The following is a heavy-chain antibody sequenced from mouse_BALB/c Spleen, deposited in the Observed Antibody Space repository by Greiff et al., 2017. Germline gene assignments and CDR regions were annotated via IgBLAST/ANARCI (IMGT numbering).Heavy chain of an antibody. CDR1: GFNIKDTY. CDR3: AREGYYGSSYGYFDV. CDR2: IDPANGNT. V-gene: IGHV14-3*02. J-gene: IGHJ1*01. D-gene: IGHD1-1*01. Sequence: EVKLVESGAELVKPGASVKLSCTASGFNIKDTYMHWVKQRPEQGLEWIGRIDPANGNTKYDPKFQGKATITADTSSNTAYLQLSSLTSEDTAVYYCAREGYYGSSYGYFDVWGAGTTVTVSS.